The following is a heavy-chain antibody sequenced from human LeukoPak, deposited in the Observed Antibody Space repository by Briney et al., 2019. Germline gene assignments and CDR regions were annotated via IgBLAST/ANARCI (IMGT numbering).Heavy chain of an antibody. CDR1: GFTFSSYS. D-gene: IGHD3-22*01. V-gene: IGHV3-48*01. CDR3: ARDLNYYYDSSGYYQDNWFDP. J-gene: IGHJ5*02. Sequence: GGSLRLSCAASGFTFSSYSMNWVRQVPGKGLEWVSYISSSSSTIYYADSVKGRFTISRDNAKNSLYLQMNSLRAEDTAVYYCARDLNYYYDSSGYYQDNWFDPWGQGTLVTVSS. CDR2: ISSSSSTI.